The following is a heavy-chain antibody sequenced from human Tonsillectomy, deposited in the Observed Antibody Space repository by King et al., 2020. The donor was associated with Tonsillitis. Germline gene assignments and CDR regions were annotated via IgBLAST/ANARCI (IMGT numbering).Heavy chain of an antibody. D-gene: IGHD3-9*01. CDR3: AGDRLRYFDSGGDACDI. Sequence: LQLQESGPGLVKPSEALSLTCTVSGGPISVSSYYWGWIRPPPGKGLERIGTIYFTGSTYYNPSLKSRLTMSVRTSRNQFSLSLSSVTAADTAVYYCAGDRLRYFDSGGDACDIWGRGTMVTVSS. CDR1: GGPISVSSYY. V-gene: IGHV4-39*07. J-gene: IGHJ3*02. CDR2: IYFTGST.